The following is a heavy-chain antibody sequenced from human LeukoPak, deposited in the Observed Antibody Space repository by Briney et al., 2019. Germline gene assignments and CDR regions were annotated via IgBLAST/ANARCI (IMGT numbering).Heavy chain of an antibody. CDR2: ISSSSTYT. J-gene: IGHJ4*02. CDR1: GFTFSNYA. V-gene: IGHV3-11*03. CDR3: ARHSGTYSTPFDY. D-gene: IGHD1-26*01. Sequence: GGSLRLSCAASGFTFSNYAMSWVRQAPGKGLEWVSYISSSSTYTNYADSVKGRFTISRDNAKNSLFLQMNSLRAEDTAVYYCARHSGTYSTPFDYWGQGTLVTVSS.